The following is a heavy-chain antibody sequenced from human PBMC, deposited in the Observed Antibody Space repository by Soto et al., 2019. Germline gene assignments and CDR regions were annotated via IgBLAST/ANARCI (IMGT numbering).Heavy chain of an antibody. V-gene: IGHV3-33*01. Sequence: GGSLRLSCAASGFTFSSYGMHWVRQAPGKGLEWVAVIWYDGSNKYYADSVKGRFTITRDNSKNTLYLQMNSLRAEDTAVYYCARDPDYYGSGYLYWGQGTLVTVSS. D-gene: IGHD3-10*01. J-gene: IGHJ4*02. CDR2: IWYDGSNK. CDR1: GFTFSSYG. CDR3: ARDPDYYGSGYLY.